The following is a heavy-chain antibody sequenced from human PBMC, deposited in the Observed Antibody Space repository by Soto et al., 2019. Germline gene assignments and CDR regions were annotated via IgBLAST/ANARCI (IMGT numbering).Heavy chain of an antibody. V-gene: IGHV3-23*01. Sequence: GGSLRLSCAASGFAFSTYDMTWVRQAPGKGLEWVSVISASGGTTYYADSVKGRFTISRDNSMNTLYLQMNSLRADDTAVYYCAKGSWLFECWGQGAVVNFSS. CDR1: GFAFSTYD. D-gene: IGHD6-13*01. CDR2: ISASGGTT. CDR3: AKGSWLFEC. J-gene: IGHJ4*02.